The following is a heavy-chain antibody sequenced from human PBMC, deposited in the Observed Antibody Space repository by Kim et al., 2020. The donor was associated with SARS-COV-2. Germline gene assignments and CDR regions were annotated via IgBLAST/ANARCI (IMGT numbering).Heavy chain of an antibody. Sequence: AAPVKGRFTISRDDSTNTLYLQMSSLKSEDTALYYCARQRGGSSKYYFDYWGQGTLVTVSS. J-gene: IGHJ4*02. CDR3: ARQRGGSSKYYFDY. V-gene: IGHV3-15*01. D-gene: IGHD6-6*01.